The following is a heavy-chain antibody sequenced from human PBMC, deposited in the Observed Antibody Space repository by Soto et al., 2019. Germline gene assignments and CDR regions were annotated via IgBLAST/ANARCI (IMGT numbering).Heavy chain of an antibody. D-gene: IGHD1-26*01. CDR2: VYDSGRT. Sequence: QVQLQESGPGVVKPSETLSLTCTVTGASVINDYWNWIRQPPGKGLEWIGFVYDSGRTSYNSSIKSRLTISVDTSKNQFSLKLSSVTAADTAVYYCVRQVGATGSYSYAVWGQGTMVTVSS. CDR1: GASVINDY. CDR3: VRQVGATGSYSYAV. J-gene: IGHJ3*01. V-gene: IGHV4-59*02.